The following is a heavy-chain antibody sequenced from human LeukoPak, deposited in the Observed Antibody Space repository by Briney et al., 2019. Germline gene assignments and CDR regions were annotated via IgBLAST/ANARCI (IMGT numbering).Heavy chain of an antibody. CDR3: ARESWGYCSSTSCYEGQFDY. J-gene: IGHJ4*02. Sequence: SVKVSCKASGGTFSSYAISWVRQAPGQGLEWMGGIIPIFGTANYAQKFQGRVTITADESTSTAYMELSSLRSEDTAVYYCARESWGYCSSTSCYEGQFDYWGQGTLVTVSS. V-gene: IGHV1-69*13. D-gene: IGHD2-2*01. CDR1: GGTFSSYA. CDR2: IIPIFGTA.